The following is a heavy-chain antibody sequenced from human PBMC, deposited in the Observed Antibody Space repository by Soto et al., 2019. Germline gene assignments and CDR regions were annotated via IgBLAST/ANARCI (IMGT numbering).Heavy chain of an antibody. V-gene: IGHV3-11*06. CDR3: VTWGVNYYDSSGSPPD. Sequence: GGSLRLSCAASGFTFSDYCMSWIRQAPGKGLEWVSYISSSSSYTNYADSVKGRFTISRDNAKNSLYLQMNSLRAEDTAVYYCVTWGVNYYDSSGSPPDWGQGTLVTVSS. CDR1: GFTFSDYC. D-gene: IGHD3-22*01. J-gene: IGHJ4*02. CDR2: ISSSSSYT.